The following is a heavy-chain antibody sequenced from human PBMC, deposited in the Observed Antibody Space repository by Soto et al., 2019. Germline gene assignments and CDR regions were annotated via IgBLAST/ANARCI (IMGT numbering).Heavy chain of an antibody. CDR1: GGTFSSYA. CDR3: AGPGAGTDAFDI. J-gene: IGHJ3*02. D-gene: IGHD1-1*01. V-gene: IGHV1-69*13. Sequence: ASVKVSCKASGGTFSSYAISWVRQAPGQGLEWMGGIIPIFGTANYAQKFQGRVTITADESTSTAYMGLSSLRSEDTAVYYCAGPGAGTDAFDIWGQGTMVTVSS. CDR2: IIPIFGTA.